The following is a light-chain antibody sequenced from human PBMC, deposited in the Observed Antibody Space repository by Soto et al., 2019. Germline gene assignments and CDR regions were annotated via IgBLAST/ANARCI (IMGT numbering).Light chain of an antibody. J-gene: IGLJ1*01. Sequence: QSVLTQPPSASGTPGQRVTISCSGSSSNIGSNSVNWYQQLPGTAPKLLIYSNNQRPSGVPDRFSGSKSGTSASLAISGLQSEDEAAYYCAAWDDSLRGFVFGTGTKVTVL. CDR1: SSNIGSNS. CDR2: SNN. V-gene: IGLV1-44*01. CDR3: AAWDDSLRGFV.